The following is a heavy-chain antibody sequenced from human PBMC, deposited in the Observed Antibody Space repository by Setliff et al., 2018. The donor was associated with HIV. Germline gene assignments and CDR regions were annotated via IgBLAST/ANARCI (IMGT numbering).Heavy chain of an antibody. CDR3: ARVYCSGGSCFTFDY. CDR2: ISVYNGNT. CDR1: GYTFTSYG. D-gene: IGHD2-15*01. Sequence: RASVKVSCKASGYTFTSYGVTWVRQAPGQGLEWMGWISVYNGNTNYAQKLQGRVTMTTDTSTSTAYMELRSLRSDDTAVYYCARVYCSGGSCFTFDYWGQGTPVTVSS. V-gene: IGHV1-18*01. J-gene: IGHJ4*02.